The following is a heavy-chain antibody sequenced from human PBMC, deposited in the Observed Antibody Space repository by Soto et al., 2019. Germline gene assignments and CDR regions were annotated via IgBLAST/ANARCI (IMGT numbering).Heavy chain of an antibody. CDR3: AKGGVAAARGYFDY. CDR2: ISGSGSVT. J-gene: IGHJ4*02. Sequence: PGGSLRLSCAASGFTFRSYGLSWVRQAPGKGLEWVSDISGSGSVTNYADSVKGRFTISRDNSNNTLSLQMDSLRAEDTAVYYCAKGGVAAARGYFDYWGQGTRVTVS. D-gene: IGHD6-13*01. V-gene: IGHV3-23*01. CDR1: GFTFRSYG.